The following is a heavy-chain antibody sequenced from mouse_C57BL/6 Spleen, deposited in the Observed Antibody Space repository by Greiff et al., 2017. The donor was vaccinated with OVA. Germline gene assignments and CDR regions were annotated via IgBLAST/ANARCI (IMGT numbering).Heavy chain of an antibody. CDR3: ARERITTVVADYYAMDY. Sequence: EVKLMESGGGLVKPGGSLKLSCAASGFTFSDYGMHWVRQAPEKGLEWVAYISSGSSTIYYADTVKGRFTISRDNAKNTLFLQMTSLRSEDTAMYYCARERITTVVADYYAMDYWGQGTSVTVSS. CDR1: GFTFSDYG. J-gene: IGHJ4*01. D-gene: IGHD1-1*01. CDR2: ISSGSSTI. V-gene: IGHV5-17*01.